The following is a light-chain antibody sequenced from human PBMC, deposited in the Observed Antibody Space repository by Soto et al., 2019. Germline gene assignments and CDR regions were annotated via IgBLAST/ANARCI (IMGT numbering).Light chain of an antibody. CDR3: QQSYTSLALT. CDR2: GAA. V-gene: IGKV1-39*01. J-gene: IGKJ4*01. Sequence: DIQLTQPPSSLSASVGDRVTITCRASQSISIYLNWYQHKPGRAPKLLIFGAATLHTGVPPRFSGRGSGTNFTLTITSLQPEDFATYYCQQSYTSLALTFGGGTKVEI. CDR1: QSISIY.